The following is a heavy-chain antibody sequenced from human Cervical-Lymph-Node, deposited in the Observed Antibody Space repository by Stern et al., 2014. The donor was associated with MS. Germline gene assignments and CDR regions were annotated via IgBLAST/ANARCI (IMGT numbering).Heavy chain of an antibody. V-gene: IGHV3-30*18. Sequence: VQLVESGGGVVQPGRSLRLSCAASGFTFSSYGMHWVRQAPGKGLEWVALISHDGNKKNYADSLKGRFTISRDNSKNTLYLQLNSLRPEDTGIYYCAKDVDYDFWSGYPDYWGQGALVTVS. CDR1: GFTFSSYG. CDR3: AKDVDYDFWSGYPDY. D-gene: IGHD3-3*01. CDR2: ISHDGNKK. J-gene: IGHJ4*02.